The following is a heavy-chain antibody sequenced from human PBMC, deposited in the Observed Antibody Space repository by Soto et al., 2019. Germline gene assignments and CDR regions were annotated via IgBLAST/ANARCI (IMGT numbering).Heavy chain of an antibody. CDR3: AKVVVAATRHTDFDS. J-gene: IGHJ4*02. CDR1: GGSINSNNYY. Sequence: QLQLQESGPGLVKPSETLSLTCSVSGGSINSNNYYWAWIRQPPGKGLAWIASVYYDGSTYYNASLKSRVTISVDASKNRFSLQLRSVTAADTAVYYCAKVVVAATRHTDFDSWGQGTLVTVSS. D-gene: IGHD2-15*01. CDR2: VYYDGST. V-gene: IGHV4-39*01.